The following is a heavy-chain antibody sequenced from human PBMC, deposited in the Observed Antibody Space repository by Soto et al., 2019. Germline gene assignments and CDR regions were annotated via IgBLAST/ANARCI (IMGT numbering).Heavy chain of an antibody. J-gene: IGHJ5*01. D-gene: IGHD3-3*01. V-gene: IGHV3-30*03. Sequence: PGGSLRLSCAATGFPFTDHGMHWVRQAPGKGLEWVALLSFDGTLEYYADSVKGRFTISRDNTNNMLFLQMNSPTPGDTAVYFCARDAGLGFCSGGLCHVPDLWGQGTVVTVSS. CDR3: ARDAGLGFCSGGLCHVPDL. CDR2: LSFDGTLE. CDR1: GFPFTDHG.